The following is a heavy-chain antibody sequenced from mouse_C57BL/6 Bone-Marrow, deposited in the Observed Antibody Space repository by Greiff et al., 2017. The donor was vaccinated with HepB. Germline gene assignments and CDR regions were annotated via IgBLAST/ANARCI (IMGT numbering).Heavy chain of an antibody. CDR1: GFTFSDYY. J-gene: IGHJ1*03. CDR3: ARSPITTVVATDWYFDV. CDR2: INYDGSST. V-gene: IGHV5-16*01. D-gene: IGHD1-1*01. Sequence: EVKVVESEGGLVQPGSSMKLSCTASGFTFSDYYMAWVRQVPEKGLEWVANINYDGSSTYYLDSLKSSFIISRDNAKNILYLQMSSLKSEDTATYYCARSPITTVVATDWYFDVWGTGTTVTVAS.